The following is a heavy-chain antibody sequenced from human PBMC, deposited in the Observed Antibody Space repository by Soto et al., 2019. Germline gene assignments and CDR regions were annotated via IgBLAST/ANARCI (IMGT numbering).Heavy chain of an antibody. D-gene: IGHD3-9*01. CDR2: IYYSGST. J-gene: IGHJ6*03. V-gene: IGHV4-59*01. CDR1: GGSISSYY. CDR3: ARDSFEYYDILTGPYYYMDV. Sequence: SETLSLTCTVSGGSISSYYWSWIRQPPGKGLEWIGYIYYSGSTNYNPSLKSRVTISVDTSKNQFSLKLSFVTAADTAVYYCARDSFEYYDILTGPYYYMDVWGKGTTVTVSS.